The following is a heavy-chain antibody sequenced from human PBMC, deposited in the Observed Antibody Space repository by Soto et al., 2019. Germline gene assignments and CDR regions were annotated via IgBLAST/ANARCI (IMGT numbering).Heavy chain of an antibody. J-gene: IGHJ6*02. CDR3: AREMGPVTYSQTRMRNSPYAMDV. Sequence: QVQLQGSGPRLVKPSQTLSLTCSVSGASISSGAYFWTWIRHHPGQRLEWIGYSYYSVSTSYTYQIPCHQSRVTISGDTSKNLFSLSLPSLTAADTATYYSAREMGPVTYSQTRMRNSPYAMDVWCQSTTV. CDR1: GASISSGAYF. V-gene: IGHV4-31*03. CDR2: SYYSVST. D-gene: IGHD1-26*01.